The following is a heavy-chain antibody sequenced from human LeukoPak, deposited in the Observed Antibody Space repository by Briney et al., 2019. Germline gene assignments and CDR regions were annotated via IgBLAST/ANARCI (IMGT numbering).Heavy chain of an antibody. CDR1: GGSVSNHY. CDR3: ARELFPQGANCFDP. D-gene: IGHD3-10*02. V-gene: IGHV4-4*07. J-gene: IGHJ5*02. Sequence: SETLSLTCTVSGGSVSNHYWAWIRQPAGKGLEWIGRIYSSGSTNYHPSLKSRVTMSVDTSKNQFSLKLSSVTAADTAVYYCARELFPQGANCFDPWGQGTLVTVSS. CDR2: IYSSGST.